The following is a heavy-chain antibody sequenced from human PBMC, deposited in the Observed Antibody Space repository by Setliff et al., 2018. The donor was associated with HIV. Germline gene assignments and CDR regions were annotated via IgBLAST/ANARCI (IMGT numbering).Heavy chain of an antibody. CDR3: AHYYYDTSGQPFDY. D-gene: IGHD3-22*01. V-gene: IGHV4-4*09. CDR1: GDSTSSYY. J-gene: IGHJ4*02. Sequence: SETLSLTCPVSGDSTSSYYWSWIRQPPGKGLEWIGYIYTTGSANYNPSLKSRVTISLDTSKNQLSLKLSSVTAADTAVYYCAHYYYDTSGQPFDYWGQGTLVTVSS. CDR2: IYTTGSA.